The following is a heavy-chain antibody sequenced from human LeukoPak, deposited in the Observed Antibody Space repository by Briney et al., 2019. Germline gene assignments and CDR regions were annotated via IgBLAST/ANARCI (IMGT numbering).Heavy chain of an antibody. J-gene: IGHJ4*02. V-gene: IGHV1-69*02. D-gene: IGHD3-9*01. CDR2: IIPILGIA. Sequence: SVKVSCKASGGTFSSYTISWVRQAPGQGLEWMGRIIPILGIANYAQKFQGRVTITADKSTSTAYTELSSLRSEDTAVYYCARNGGYFDWLFPEDFDYWGQGTLVTVSS. CDR1: GGTFSSYT. CDR3: ARNGGYFDWLFPEDFDY.